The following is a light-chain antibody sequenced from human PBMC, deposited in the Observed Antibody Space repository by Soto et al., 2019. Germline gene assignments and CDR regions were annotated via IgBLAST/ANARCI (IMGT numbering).Light chain of an antibody. J-gene: IGLJ3*02. Sequence: QSALTQPRSVSGSPGQSGTISCSGTSSDVGYYKFVSWYQQHPGKAPKLMIYDVSKWPSGVPDRFSGSKSGNTASLTISGLHAENEADYYCCSYVGSYSWVFGGGTQLTVL. CDR2: DVS. CDR1: SSDVGYYKF. V-gene: IGLV2-11*01. CDR3: CSYVGSYSWV.